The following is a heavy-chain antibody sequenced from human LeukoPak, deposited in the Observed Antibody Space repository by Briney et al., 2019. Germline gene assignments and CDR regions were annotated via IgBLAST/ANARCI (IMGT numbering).Heavy chain of an antibody. J-gene: IGHJ6*02. V-gene: IGHV1-8*01. CDR1: GYTFTSYD. CDR3: AFVLMGRGLILGDV. CDR2: MYPNSGNT. D-gene: IGHD3-10*01. Sequence: ASVKVSCKASGYTFTSYDINWVRQATGQGLEWMGWMYPNSGNTDYAQKLQGRVTMTSNTSISTASLELRSLKSEDTAVYYCAFVLMGRGLILGDVWGQGTTVTVSS.